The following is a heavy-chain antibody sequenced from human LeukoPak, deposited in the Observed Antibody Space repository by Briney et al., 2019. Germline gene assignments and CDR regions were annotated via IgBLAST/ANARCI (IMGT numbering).Heavy chain of an antibody. CDR3: AREYQLLYNY. CDR2: ISYDGSNK. D-gene: IGHD2-2*02. J-gene: IGHJ4*02. V-gene: IGHV3-30-3*01. CDR1: GFTFSSYA. Sequence: GGSLRLSCAASGFTFSSYAMHWVRQAPGKGLEWVAVISYDGSNKYYADSGTGRFTISRDNSKNTLYLQMSSLRAEDTSLYYCAREYQLLYNYWGQGTLVTVSS.